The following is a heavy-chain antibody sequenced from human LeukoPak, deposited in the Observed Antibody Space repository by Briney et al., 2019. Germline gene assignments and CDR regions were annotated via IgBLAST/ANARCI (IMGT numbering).Heavy chain of an antibody. CDR2: IYYSGST. CDR3: ARGYYDSTENWFDP. J-gene: IGHJ5*02. D-gene: IGHD3-22*01. Sequence: PSETLSLTCTVSGGSISSYYWSWIRQPPGKGLEWIGYIYYSGSTNYNPSLKSRVTISVDTSKNQFSLKLSSVTAADTAVYYCARGYYDSTENWFDPWGQGTLVTVSS. V-gene: IGHV4-59*01. CDR1: GGSISSYY.